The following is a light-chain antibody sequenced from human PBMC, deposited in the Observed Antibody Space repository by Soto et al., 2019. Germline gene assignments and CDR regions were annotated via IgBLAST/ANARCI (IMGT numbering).Light chain of an antibody. J-gene: IGKJ4*01. V-gene: IGKV3-20*01. Sequence: ENVLTQSPGTLSLSPGERATLSCRASQSVNNDYLAWYQQRPGQSPSLLIYGASTRLTGIPDRFSGSGSGTDFTLNISGLEPEDFAIYYCQQYGTSKLTFGGGTKVEI. CDR3: QQYGTSKLT. CDR1: QSVNNDY. CDR2: GAS.